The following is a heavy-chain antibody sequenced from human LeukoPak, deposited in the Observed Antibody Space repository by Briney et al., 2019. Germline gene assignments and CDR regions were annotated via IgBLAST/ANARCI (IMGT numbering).Heavy chain of an antibody. CDR2: ISAYNGNT. CDR3: ARDQATVTTPWVDS. V-gene: IGHV1-18*01. Sequence: GASVKVSCKASGYTFTSYGISWVRQAPGQGLEWMGWISAYNGNTNYAQKLQGRVTMTRDTSISTAYMELSRLRSDDTAVYYCARDQATVTTPWVDSWGQGSLVTVSS. D-gene: IGHD4-17*01. CDR1: GYTFTSYG. J-gene: IGHJ4*02.